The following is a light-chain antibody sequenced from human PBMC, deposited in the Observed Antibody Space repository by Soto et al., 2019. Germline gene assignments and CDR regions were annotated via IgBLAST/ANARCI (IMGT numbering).Light chain of an antibody. Sequence: DIQMTHSPSTLSGSVGDRFTITCRASQTISSWLAWYQQKPGKAPKLLIYKASSLESGVPSRFSGSGSGTEFTLTISSLQPDDFATYYCQQYNSYSRTFGQGTKVDIK. CDR2: KAS. V-gene: IGKV1-5*03. CDR1: QTISSW. J-gene: IGKJ1*01. CDR3: QQYNSYSRT.